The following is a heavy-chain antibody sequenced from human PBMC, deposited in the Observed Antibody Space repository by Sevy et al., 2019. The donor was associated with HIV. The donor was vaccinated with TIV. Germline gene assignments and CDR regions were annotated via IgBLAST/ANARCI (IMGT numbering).Heavy chain of an antibody. CDR2: ITRNSYEAYGGTT. CDR1: GFTFDDYA. D-gene: IGHD5-12*01. CDR3: TRGLATAYTPEYYFDY. J-gene: IGHJ4*02. V-gene: IGHV3-49*03. Sequence: GGSLRLSCTTSGFTFDDYAMSWFRQAPGKGLEWVAFITRNSYEAYGGTTDYGASFKGRFIISRDDFKSIADLQMNSLKVEDTAVYYCTRGLATAYTPEYYFDYWGQGTLVTVSS.